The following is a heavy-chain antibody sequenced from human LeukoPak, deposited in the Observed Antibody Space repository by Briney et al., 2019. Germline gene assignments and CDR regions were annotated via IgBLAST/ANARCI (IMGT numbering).Heavy chain of an antibody. D-gene: IGHD5-18*01. CDR1: GLTVSSNY. Sequence: PGGSLRLSCAASGLTVSSNYMSWVRQAPRKGLEWVSVIYSGGDTYYADSVKGRFTISRHDSKNTLYLQMNSLRTEDTAIYYCARVAYTYGYSQAFDIWGQGTMVTVSS. V-gene: IGHV3-53*04. J-gene: IGHJ3*02. CDR3: ARVAYTYGYSQAFDI. CDR2: IYSGGDT.